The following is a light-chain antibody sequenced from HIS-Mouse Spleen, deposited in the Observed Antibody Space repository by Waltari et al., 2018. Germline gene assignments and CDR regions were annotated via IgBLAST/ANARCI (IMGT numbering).Light chain of an antibody. CDR3: YSTDSSGNHRV. CDR2: EDS. V-gene: IGLV3-10*01. Sequence: SYELTQPPSVSVSPGQTARITCSGDACHKKYAYRYQQKSGQAPVLVIYEDSRRPSGIPERFSGSSSGTMATLTISGAQVEDEADYYCYSTDSSGNHRVFGGGTKLTVL. J-gene: IGLJ2*01. CDR1: ACHKKY.